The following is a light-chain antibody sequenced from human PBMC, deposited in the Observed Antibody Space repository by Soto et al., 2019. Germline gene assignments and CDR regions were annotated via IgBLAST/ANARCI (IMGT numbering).Light chain of an antibody. CDR3: QQCDSYPYT. J-gene: IGKJ2*01. Sequence: DIQMTQSPSTLSTSVGDRVTITFRASQNISSWLAWYQEKPGKAPKLLIYKASTSESGVPSRFSGSGSGREFTLTISSLQPDDFATYYCQQCDSYPYTFGQGTKLEIK. CDR2: KAS. CDR1: QNISSW. V-gene: IGKV1-5*03.